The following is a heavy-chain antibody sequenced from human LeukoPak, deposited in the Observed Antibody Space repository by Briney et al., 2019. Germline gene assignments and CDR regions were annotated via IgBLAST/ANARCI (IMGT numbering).Heavy chain of an antibody. Sequence: SETLSLTCTVSGGSISSTTHYWGWTRQPPGKGLEWIGSIYYSGNTDYNPSLKSRVTISVDTSKNQFSLKLNSVTAADTAVYYCARHPKGYFSRFDPWGQGTLVTVSS. CDR1: GGSISSTTHY. J-gene: IGHJ5*02. CDR3: ARHPKGYFSRFDP. D-gene: IGHD2-15*01. CDR2: IYYSGNT. V-gene: IGHV4-39*01.